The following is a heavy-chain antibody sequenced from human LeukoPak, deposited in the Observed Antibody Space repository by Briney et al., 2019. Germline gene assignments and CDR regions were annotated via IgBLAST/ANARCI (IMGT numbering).Heavy chain of an antibody. CDR1: GGSINSYY. CDR2: IYYSGST. Sequence: SETLSLTCTVSGGSINSYYWGWIRQPPGKGLEWIGSIYYSGSTYYNPSLKSRVTISVDTSKNQFSLKLSSVTAADTAVYYCARRLSRGSGPYYWGQGTLVTVSS. D-gene: IGHD3-10*01. V-gene: IGHV4-39*01. J-gene: IGHJ4*02. CDR3: ARRLSRGSGPYY.